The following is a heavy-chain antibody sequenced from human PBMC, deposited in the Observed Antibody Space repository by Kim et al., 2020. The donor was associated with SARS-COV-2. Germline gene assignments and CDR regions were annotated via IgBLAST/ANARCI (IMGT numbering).Heavy chain of an antibody. Sequence: GRFTISRDNSNNSLYLQMNSLRTEDTALYYCARGWYSGSYRYYYYYGMDVWGQGTTVTVSS. J-gene: IGHJ6*02. CDR3: ARGWYSGSYRYYYYYGMDV. D-gene: IGHD1-26*01. V-gene: IGHV3-43*01.